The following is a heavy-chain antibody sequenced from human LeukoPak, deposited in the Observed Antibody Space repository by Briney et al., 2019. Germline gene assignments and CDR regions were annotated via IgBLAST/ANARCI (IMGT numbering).Heavy chain of an antibody. J-gene: IGHJ4*02. D-gene: IGHD3-3*01. CDR2: ISGSGGST. CDR3: AKAAQTSFYFWRGYYTTPQYYFDY. V-gene: IGHV3-23*01. CDR1: GFTFSSYA. Sequence: GGSLRLSCAASGFTFSSYAMRWVRQAPGKGLEWVSAISGSGGSTYYADSVKGRFTISRDNSKNTLYLQMNSLRAEDTAVYYCAKAAQTSFYFWRGYYTTPQYYFDYWGQGTLVTVSS.